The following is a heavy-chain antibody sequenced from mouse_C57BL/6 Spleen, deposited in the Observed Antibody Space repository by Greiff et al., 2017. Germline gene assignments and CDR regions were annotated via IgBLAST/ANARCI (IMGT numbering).Heavy chain of an antibody. Sequence: QVQLQQSDAELVKPGASVKISCTVSGFTFTDHTIHWMKQRPEQGLEWIGYIYPRDGSTKYTEKFKGKATLTADKSSSTAYMQLNSLTSEDSAVYFCARKADGVTRAMDYWGQGTSVTVSS. CDR2: IYPRDGST. J-gene: IGHJ4*01. D-gene: IGHD2-2*01. CDR1: GFTFTDHT. V-gene: IGHV1-78*01. CDR3: ARKADGVTRAMDY.